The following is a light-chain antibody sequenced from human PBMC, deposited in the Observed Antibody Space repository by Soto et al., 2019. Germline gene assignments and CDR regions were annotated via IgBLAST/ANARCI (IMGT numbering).Light chain of an antibody. J-gene: IGKJ1*01. V-gene: IGKV3-20*01. CDR1: QSVSSSY. CDR2: GAS. Sequence: EIVLMQSPGTLSLSPGERATLSCRAIQSVSSSYFAWYQQKPGQAPRLLIYGASSRATGIPDRFSGSGSGTDFALTISRLEPEDFAVYYCQQYGTSPKTFGQGTRWIS. CDR3: QQYGTSPKT.